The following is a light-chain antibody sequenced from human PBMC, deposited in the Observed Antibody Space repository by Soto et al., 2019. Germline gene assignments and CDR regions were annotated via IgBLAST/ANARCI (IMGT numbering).Light chain of an antibody. Sequence: EIVLTQSPGTLSLSPGERATLSCRASQSVSNNYLAWYQHKPGQAPRLLIYDASTRATGIPARFSGSGSGTEFTLTISSLQSEDFAVYYCQQYNNWPPITFGQGTRLEIK. J-gene: IGKJ5*01. V-gene: IGKV3-15*01. CDR3: QQYNNWPPIT. CDR1: QSVSNN. CDR2: DAS.